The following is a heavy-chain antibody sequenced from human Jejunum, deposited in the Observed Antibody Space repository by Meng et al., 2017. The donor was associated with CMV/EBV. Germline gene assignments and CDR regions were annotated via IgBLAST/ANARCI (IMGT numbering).Heavy chain of an antibody. CDR2: ISSDSNFI. J-gene: IGHJ4*02. V-gene: IGHV3-21*01. CDR1: GFTFSSYS. D-gene: IGHD6-13*01. CDR3: ARSPPISRWDY. Sequence: EVQLVESGGGLVKPGGSLRLSCAASGFTFSSYSMNWVRQAPGEGLEWVASISSDSNFIYYADSVKGRFTISRDNAKNSLYLQMNSLRAEDTAVYSCARSPPISRWDYWGQGPRVTVYS.